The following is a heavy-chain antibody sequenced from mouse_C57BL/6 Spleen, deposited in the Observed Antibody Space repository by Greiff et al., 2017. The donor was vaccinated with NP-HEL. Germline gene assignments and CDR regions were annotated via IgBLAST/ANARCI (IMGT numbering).Heavy chain of an antibody. D-gene: IGHD1-1*01. J-gene: IGHJ4*01. CDR3: TRDGYYGSSYDYAMDY. Sequence: EVQVVESGEGLVKPGGSLKLSCAASGFTFSSYAMSWVRQTPEKRLEWVAYISSGGDYIYYADTVKGRFTISRDNARNTLYLQMSSLKSEDTAMYYCTRDGYYGSSYDYAMDYWGQGTSVTVSS. CDR1: GFTFSSYA. V-gene: IGHV5-9-1*02. CDR2: ISSGGDYI.